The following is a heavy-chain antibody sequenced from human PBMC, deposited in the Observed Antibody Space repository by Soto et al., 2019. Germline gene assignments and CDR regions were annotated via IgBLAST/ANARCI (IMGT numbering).Heavy chain of an antibody. D-gene: IGHD2-15*01. J-gene: IGHJ6*02. V-gene: IGHV3-15*07. CDR2: IKTKAECGAT. Sequence: EVQLVESGGGLVKPGGSLRLSCAASDFTITTAWMNWVRQAPGKGLEWVGRIKTKAECGATEDAAPLKGRFTISRDDSRNTLFLQMNSLKTEDTAVYYCTTGSVEGVWGQGATVTVSS. CDR3: TTGSVEGV. CDR1: DFTITTAW.